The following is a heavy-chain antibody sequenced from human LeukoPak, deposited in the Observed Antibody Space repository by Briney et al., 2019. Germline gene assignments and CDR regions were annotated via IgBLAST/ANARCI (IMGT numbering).Heavy chain of an antibody. J-gene: IGHJ3*02. CDR1: GFTFSSYG. V-gene: IGHV3-33*06. D-gene: IGHD2-2*01. CDR3: AKAAYYCSSTSCYSTQYAFDI. CDR2: IWYDGSNK. Sequence: GGSLRLSCAASGFTFSSYGMHWVRQAPGKGLEWVAVIWYDGSNKYYADSVKGRFTTSRDNSKNTLYLQMNSLRAEDTAVYYCAKAAYYCSSTSCYSTQYAFDIWGQGTMVTVSS.